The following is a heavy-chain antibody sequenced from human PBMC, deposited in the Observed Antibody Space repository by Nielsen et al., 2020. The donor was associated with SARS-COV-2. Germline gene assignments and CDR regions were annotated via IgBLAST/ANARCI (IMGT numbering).Heavy chain of an antibody. V-gene: IGHV3-74*01. CDR1: GFTFSNSW. D-gene: IGHD1-1*01. Sequence: GASLKISCAASGFTFSNSWMHWVRQDPGKGLVWVSRISPDGDIVNYADSVRGRFTTSRDNAKNTLYLQMHSLRAEDSAVYFCTNWNDGYGGQGTPVTVSS. CDR2: ISPDGDIV. J-gene: IGHJ4*02. CDR3: TNWNDGY.